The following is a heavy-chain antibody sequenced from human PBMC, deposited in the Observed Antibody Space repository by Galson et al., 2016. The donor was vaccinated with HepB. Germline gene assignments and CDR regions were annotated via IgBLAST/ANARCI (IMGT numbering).Heavy chain of an antibody. Sequence: SLRLSCAASGFTFSRYWMAWIRQAPGKGLEWVSYITSSSSYANYADSVKGRFTISRDNSKNSLYLQMNSLRAEDTAVYYCAREGFSRHKNSYDSTASQLRGQGTLVIVSS. CDR3: AREGFSRHKNSYDSTASQL. J-gene: IGHJ4*02. CDR1: GFTFSRYW. CDR2: ITSSSSYA. V-gene: IGHV3-11*06. D-gene: IGHD3-22*01.